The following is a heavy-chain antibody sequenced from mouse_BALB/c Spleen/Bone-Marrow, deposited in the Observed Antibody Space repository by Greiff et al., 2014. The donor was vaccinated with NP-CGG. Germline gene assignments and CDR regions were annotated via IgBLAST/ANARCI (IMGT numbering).Heavy chain of an antibody. V-gene: IGHV1S81*02. Sequence: QVQLQQSGAELVKPGASVKLSCKASGYTFTSYWMHWVKQWPGQGLEWIGEINPSNGRTNYNEKFKSKATLTVDKSSSTAYMQLSSLTSEDSAVYYCARCYYGNYFDYWGQGTTLTVSS. CDR1: GYTFTSYW. D-gene: IGHD2-1*01. J-gene: IGHJ2*01. CDR3: ARCYYGNYFDY. CDR2: INPSNGRT.